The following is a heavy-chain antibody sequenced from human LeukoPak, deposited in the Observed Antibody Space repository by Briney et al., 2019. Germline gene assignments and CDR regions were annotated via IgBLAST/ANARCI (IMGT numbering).Heavy chain of an antibody. CDR1: GGSIRSSNW. J-gene: IGHJ4*01. D-gene: IGHD3-22*01. CDR2: IYHTGNT. CDR3: ATETYYDSSGPHFDY. Sequence: SGTLSLTCAVSGGSIRSSNWWSWVRQPPGKGLEWIGEIYHTGNTNYNPSLKSRVTISVDKSKNQFSLKLSSVTAADTAVYYCATETYYDSSGPHFDYWGNGTLVAVSS. V-gene: IGHV4-4*02.